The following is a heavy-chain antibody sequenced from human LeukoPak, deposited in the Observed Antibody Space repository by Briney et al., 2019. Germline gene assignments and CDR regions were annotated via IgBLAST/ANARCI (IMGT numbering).Heavy chain of an antibody. V-gene: IGHV3-33*06. J-gene: IGHJ4*02. D-gene: IGHD5-24*01. CDR1: GFTFSSYG. Sequence: GGPLRLSCAASGFTFSSYGMHWVRQAPGKGLEWVAIIWYDGSNKYYADSVKGRFTISRDNSKNTLYLQMNSLRAEDTAVYYCAKEIDGYNFDYWGQGTLVTVSS. CDR2: IWYDGSNK. CDR3: AKEIDGYNFDY.